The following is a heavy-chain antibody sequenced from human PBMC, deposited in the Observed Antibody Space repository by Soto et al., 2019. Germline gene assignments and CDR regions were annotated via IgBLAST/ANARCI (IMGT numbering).Heavy chain of an antibody. CDR3: ARKIAVAGTRGGWFDP. CDR2: IIPIFGTG. Sequence: SVKVSCKASGGTFSSYAISWVRQAPGQGLEWMGGIIPIFGTGNYAQKFQGRVTITADESTSTAYMELSSLRSEDTAVYYCARKIAVAGTRGGWFDPWGQGTLVTVSS. V-gene: IGHV1-69*13. D-gene: IGHD6-19*01. CDR1: GGTFSSYA. J-gene: IGHJ5*02.